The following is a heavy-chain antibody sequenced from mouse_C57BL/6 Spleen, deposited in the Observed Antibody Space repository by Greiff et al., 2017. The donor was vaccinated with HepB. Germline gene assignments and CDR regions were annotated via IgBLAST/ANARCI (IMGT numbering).Heavy chain of an antibody. V-gene: IGHV5-17*01. CDR1: GFTFSDYG. D-gene: IGHD1-1*01. CDR2: ISSGSSTI. CDR3: ARGPSYYYGSSYYFDY. J-gene: IGHJ2*01. Sequence: EVHLVESGGGLVKPGGSLKLSCAASGFTFSDYGMHWVRQAPEKGLEWVAYISSGSSTIYYADTVKGRFTISRDNAKNTLFLQMTSLRSEDTAMYYCARGPSYYYGSSYYFDYWGQGTTLTVSS.